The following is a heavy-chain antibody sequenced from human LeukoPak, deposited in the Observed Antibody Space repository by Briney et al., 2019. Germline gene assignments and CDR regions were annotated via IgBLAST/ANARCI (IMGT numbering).Heavy chain of an antibody. CDR2: IYYSGST. D-gene: IGHD3-3*01. V-gene: IGHV4-59*01. Sequence: SETLSLTCTVSGGSISSYYWSWIRQPPGRGLEWIGYIYYSGSTNYNPSLKSRVTISVDTSKSQFSLKLSSVTAADTAVYYCARGNRPWYYDFWSGLNFDYWGQGTLVTVSS. CDR3: ARGNRPWYYDFWSGLNFDY. CDR1: GGSISSYY. J-gene: IGHJ4*02.